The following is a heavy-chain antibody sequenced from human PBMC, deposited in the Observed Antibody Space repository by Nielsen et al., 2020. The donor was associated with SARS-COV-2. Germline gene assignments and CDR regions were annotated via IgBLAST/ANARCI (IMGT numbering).Heavy chain of an antibody. V-gene: IGHV3-53*01. D-gene: IGHD3-3*01. Sequence: VRQAPGKGLEWVSVIYSGGSTYYADSVKGRFTISRDNAKNTLYLQMNSLRAEDTAVYYCAREDTYYDFWSGSHYYYGMDVWGQGTTVTVSS. J-gene: IGHJ6*02. CDR2: IYSGGST. CDR3: AREDTYYDFWSGSHYYYGMDV.